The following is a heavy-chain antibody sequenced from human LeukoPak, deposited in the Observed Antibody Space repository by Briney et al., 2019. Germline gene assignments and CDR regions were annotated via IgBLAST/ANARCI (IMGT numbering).Heavy chain of an antibody. CDR1: GXXFXNXW. J-gene: IGHJ4*02. Sequence: XXXCXXSGXXFXNXWIAWVRQMPGKGLEWMGIIYPGDSDIRYSPSFQGQVTISADKSISTAYPQWSSLKASDTAIYYCARRRGYTSSWYDYWGQGTLVTVSS. CDR3: ARRRGYTSSWYDY. CDR2: IYPGDSDI. V-gene: IGHV5-51*01. D-gene: IGHD6-13*01.